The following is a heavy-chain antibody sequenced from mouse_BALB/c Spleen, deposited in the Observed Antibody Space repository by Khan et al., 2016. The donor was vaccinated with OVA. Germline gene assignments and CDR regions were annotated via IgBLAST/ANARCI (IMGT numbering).Heavy chain of an antibody. Sequence: EVQLQEPGPGLVKPSQSLSLTCTVTAYSITSDYAWYWIRQFPGNKLEWMGYISYSGSTSYNPSLKSRISITRDTSKNQFFLQLNSVTTEDTATYYCARDGSQYNSAVDYWGQGTAVTVSS. D-gene: IGHD2-3*01. J-gene: IGHJ4*01. V-gene: IGHV3-2*02. CDR1: AYSITSDYA. CDR2: ISYSGST. CDR3: ARDGSQYNSAVDY.